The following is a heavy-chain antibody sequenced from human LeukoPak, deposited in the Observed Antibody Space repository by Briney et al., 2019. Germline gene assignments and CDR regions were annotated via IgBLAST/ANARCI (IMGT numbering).Heavy chain of an antibody. V-gene: IGHV1-69*13. CDR3: ARLPLTGYSRGYYYGMDV. D-gene: IGHD3-9*01. J-gene: IGHJ6*02. CDR1: GGTFSRYA. CDR2: IIPIFGTA. Sequence: SVEVSCKASGGTFSRYAISWVRQAPGQGLEWMGGIIPIFGTANHAQKFQGRVTITADESTSTAYMELSSLRSEDTAVYYCARLPLTGYSRGYYYGMDVWGQGTTVTVSS.